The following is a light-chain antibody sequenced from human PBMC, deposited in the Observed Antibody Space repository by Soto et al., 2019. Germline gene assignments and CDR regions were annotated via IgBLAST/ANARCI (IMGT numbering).Light chain of an antibody. Sequence: QSVLTQPASVSGSPGQSITISCTGTSSDVGSYNLVSWYQQHPGKAPKLMIYEVSNRLSGVSNRFSGSKSGNTASLTISGLQAEDEADYYCCSYAGSSYVFGTGTKVTVL. J-gene: IGLJ1*01. CDR2: EVS. V-gene: IGLV2-23*02. CDR3: CSYAGSSYV. CDR1: SSDVGSYNL.